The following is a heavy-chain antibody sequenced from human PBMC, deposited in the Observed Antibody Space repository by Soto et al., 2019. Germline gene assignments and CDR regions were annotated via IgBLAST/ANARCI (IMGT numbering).Heavy chain of an antibody. CDR2: ISAYNGNT. J-gene: IGHJ4*02. CDR3: ARWNGYCSSTSCYFVDY. CDR1: GYTFTSYG. V-gene: IGHV1-18*01. D-gene: IGHD2-2*01. Sequence: ASVKVSCKASGYTFTSYGISWVRQAPGQGLEWMGWISAYNGNTNYAQKLQGRVTMTTDTSTSTAYMELRSLRSDDTAVYYCARWNGYCSSTSCYFVDYWGQGTLVTVSS.